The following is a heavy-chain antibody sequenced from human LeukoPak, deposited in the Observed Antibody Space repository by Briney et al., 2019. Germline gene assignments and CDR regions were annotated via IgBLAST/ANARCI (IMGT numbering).Heavy chain of an antibody. V-gene: IGHV1-2*02. Sequence: ASVKVSCKASEYTFTRYYMHWVRQAPGQGLEWMGWINPNSGGTNYAQKFQGRVTMTRDTSITTAYMELRSLEYDDTAVYYCAKDFRDQWLVNAFHIWGQGTTVTVSS. CDR2: INPNSGGT. CDR1: EYTFTRYY. J-gene: IGHJ6*02. D-gene: IGHD6-19*01. CDR3: AKDFRDQWLVNAFHI.